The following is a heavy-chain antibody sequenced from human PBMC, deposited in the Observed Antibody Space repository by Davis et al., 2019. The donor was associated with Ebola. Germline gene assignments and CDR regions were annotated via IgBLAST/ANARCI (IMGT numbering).Heavy chain of an antibody. CDR1: GFTFSSYA. D-gene: IGHD3-22*01. Sequence: GESLKISCAASGFTFSSYAMHWVCPAPGKGLEWVAVISHHGSNKYYADSVKGRFTISRDNAKNSLYLQMNSLRAEDTAVYYCAREWKWLLPYWYFDLWGRGTLVTVSS. CDR3: AREWKWLLPYWYFDL. CDR2: ISHHGSNK. J-gene: IGHJ2*01. V-gene: IGHV3-30-3*01.